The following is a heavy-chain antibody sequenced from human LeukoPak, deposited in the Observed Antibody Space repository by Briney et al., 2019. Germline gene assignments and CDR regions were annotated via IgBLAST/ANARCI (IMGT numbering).Heavy chain of an antibody. D-gene: IGHD1-26*01. V-gene: IGHV3-30-3*01. CDR2: ISYDGSNK. Sequence: PGGSLRLSCSASGFTFSSYAIHWVRQAPGKGLGWVAVISYDGSNKYYADSVKGRFTISRDNSKNTLYLQMNRLRAQDRAVYYCAKVPWERAGGAFDMWGQGTMVTVSS. CDR1: GFTFSSYA. CDR3: AKVPWERAGGAFDM. J-gene: IGHJ3*02.